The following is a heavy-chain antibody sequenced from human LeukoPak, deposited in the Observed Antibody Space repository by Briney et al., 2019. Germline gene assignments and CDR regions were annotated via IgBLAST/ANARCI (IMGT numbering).Heavy chain of an antibody. J-gene: IGHJ4*02. CDR3: ARDWEIWPY. V-gene: IGHV3-30*03. CDR1: GFTFSTYG. D-gene: IGHD1-26*01. CDR2: ISYDGSNK. Sequence: GGSLRLSCTASGFTFSTYGMHWVRQAPGKGLEWVAVISYDGSNKYYADSVKGRFTISRDNAKNSLYLQMNSLRAEDTAVYYCARDWEIWPYWGQGTLVTVSS.